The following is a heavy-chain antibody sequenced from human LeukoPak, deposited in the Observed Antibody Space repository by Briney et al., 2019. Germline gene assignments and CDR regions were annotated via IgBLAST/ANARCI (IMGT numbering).Heavy chain of an antibody. V-gene: IGHV3-74*01. CDR3: ARGRLGYYDILTGYYVDY. J-gene: IGHJ4*02. D-gene: IGHD3-9*01. CDR1: GFTFVSYW. CDR2: INGYGSST. Sequence: GGSLRLSCAASGFTFVSYWMHWVRQAPGKGLVWVSRINGYGSSTDFADSVKGRFTISRDNAKNSLYLQMNSLRAEDTAVYYCARGRLGYYDILTGYYVDYWGQGTLVTVSS.